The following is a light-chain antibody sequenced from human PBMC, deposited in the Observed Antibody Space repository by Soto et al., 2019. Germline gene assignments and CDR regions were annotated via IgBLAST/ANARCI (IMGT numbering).Light chain of an antibody. J-gene: IGKJ5*01. CDR2: AAS. CDR3: QQYNTYST. V-gene: IGKV1-6*01. Sequence: AIKMYQSPSSLSASVGDRVTITCRASQGIRNDLGWYQQKPGKAPKLLIYAASSLQSGVPSRFSGSGSGTDFTLTISSLQPEDFATYYCQQYNTYSTFGQGTLLAVK. CDR1: QGIRND.